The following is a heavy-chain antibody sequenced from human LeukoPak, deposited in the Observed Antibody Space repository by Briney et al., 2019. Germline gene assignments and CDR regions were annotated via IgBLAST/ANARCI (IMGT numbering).Heavy chain of an antibody. CDR3: AREFNIAVAGIYTGFDI. J-gene: IGHJ3*02. CDR2: IKEDGSEK. CDR1: EFTFSTHW. V-gene: IGHV3-7*03. Sequence: GGSLRLSCAASEFTFSTHWMSWVRQAPGKGLEWVANIKEDGSEKRYVGSVKGRFTISRDNAKNSLYLQMNSLRADDTAVYYCAREFNIAVAGIYTGFDIWGQGTMVTVSS. D-gene: IGHD6-19*01.